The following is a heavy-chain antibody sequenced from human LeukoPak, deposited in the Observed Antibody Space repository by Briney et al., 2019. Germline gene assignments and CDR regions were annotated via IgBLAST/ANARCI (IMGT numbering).Heavy chain of an antibody. CDR3: AKDPGHPPGFLITMLVVVTNRYFDY. Sequence: GGSLRLSCAASGFTFSSYAMSWVRQAPGKGLEWVSAISGSGDSTYYADSAKGRFTISRDNSKNTLYLQMNSLRAEDTAVYYCAKDPGHPPGFLITMLVVVTNRYFDYWGQGTLVTVSS. CDR2: ISGSGDST. D-gene: IGHD3-22*01. J-gene: IGHJ4*02. V-gene: IGHV3-23*01. CDR1: GFTFSSYA.